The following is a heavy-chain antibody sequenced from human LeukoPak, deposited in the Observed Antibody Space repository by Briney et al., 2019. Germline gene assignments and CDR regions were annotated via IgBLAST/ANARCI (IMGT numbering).Heavy chain of an antibody. CDR2: IYYSGST. CDR3: ARATSSGWYTELIPPVANWFDP. Sequence: KPSETLSLTCTVSGGSISSYYWSWIRQPPGKGLEWIGYIYYSGSTNYNPSLKSRVTISVDTSKNQFSLKLSSVTAADTAVYYCARATSSGWYTELIPPVANWFDPWGQGTLVTVSS. J-gene: IGHJ5*02. V-gene: IGHV4-59*01. CDR1: GGSISSYY. D-gene: IGHD6-19*01.